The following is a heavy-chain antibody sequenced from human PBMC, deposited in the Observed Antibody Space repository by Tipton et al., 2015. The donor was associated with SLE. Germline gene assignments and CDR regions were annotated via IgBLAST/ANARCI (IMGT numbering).Heavy chain of an antibody. CDR2: IYYSVAT. D-gene: IGHD3-10*01. CDR3: ARLSPLWFGEYTEY. J-gene: IGHJ4*02. CDR1: GGSISSSGHY. V-gene: IGHV4-39*01. Sequence: TLSLTCTVSGGSISSSGHYWGWIRQPPGKGLEWIGSIYYSVATHYNPSLKSRVTISADTSKNQFSLRLTSVTAADTAVYYCARLSPLWFGEYTEYWGQGTLVTVSS.